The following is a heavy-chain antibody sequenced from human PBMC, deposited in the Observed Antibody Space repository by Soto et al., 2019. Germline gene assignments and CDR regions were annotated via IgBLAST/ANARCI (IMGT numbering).Heavy chain of an antibody. Sequence: QVQLQESGPGLVKPSQTLSLTCTVSGGSISSGGYYWSWIRQHPGKGLEWIGYIYYSGSTYYNPSLKSRVTISVDTSKNQFSLKLSSVTAADTAVYYCAREHHDTMVRGVKGWFDPWGQGTLVTVSS. V-gene: IGHV4-31*03. CDR2: IYYSGST. J-gene: IGHJ5*02. D-gene: IGHD3-10*01. CDR1: GGSISSGGYY. CDR3: AREHHDTMVRGVKGWFDP.